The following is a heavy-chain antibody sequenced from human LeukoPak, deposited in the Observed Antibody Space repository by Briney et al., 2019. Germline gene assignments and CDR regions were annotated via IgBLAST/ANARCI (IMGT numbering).Heavy chain of an antibody. CDR3: ARGQSGYGY. Sequence: ASAKVSCKASGYTFTSYGISWVRQAPGQGLEWMGWISAYNGNTNYAQKLQGRVTMTRNTSISTAYMELSSLRSEDTAVYYCARGQSGYGYWGQGTLVTVSS. CDR2: ISAYNGNT. D-gene: IGHD3-3*01. V-gene: IGHV1-18*01. CDR1: GYTFTSYG. J-gene: IGHJ4*02.